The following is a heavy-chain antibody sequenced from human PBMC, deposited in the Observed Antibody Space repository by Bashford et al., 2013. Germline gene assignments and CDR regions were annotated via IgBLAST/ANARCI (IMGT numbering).Heavy chain of an antibody. CDR3: VKGSVGHGASFDS. CDR2: IDRNSGDI. Sequence: VRQAPGKGLEWVAGIDRNSGDIAYADSVRGRFTISRDNAKKVLYLRMDSLRDEDTALYYCVKGSVGHGASFDSWGLGTLVTVSS. J-gene: IGHJ4*02. V-gene: IGHV3-9*01. D-gene: IGHD1-26*01.